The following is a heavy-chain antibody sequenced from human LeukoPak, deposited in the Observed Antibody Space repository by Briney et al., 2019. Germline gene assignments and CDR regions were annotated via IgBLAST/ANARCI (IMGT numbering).Heavy chain of an antibody. D-gene: IGHD1-26*01. CDR2: ISTYNGNT. CDR1: GYTFSSYG. Sequence: ASVKVSCKASGYTFSSYGITWVRQAPGQGREWMGWISTYNGNTNYAQKLQGRVTMTTDTSTSTAYMELRSLRSDDTAVYYCARISGSYYADWFDPWGQGTLVTVSS. CDR3: ARISGSYYADWFDP. V-gene: IGHV1-18*01. J-gene: IGHJ5*02.